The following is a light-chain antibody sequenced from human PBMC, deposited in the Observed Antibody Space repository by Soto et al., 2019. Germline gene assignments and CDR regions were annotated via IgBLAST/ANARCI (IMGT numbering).Light chain of an antibody. CDR1: QSVSSSY. CDR3: QQYGSSSWT. Sequence: EIVLTQSPGTLSLSPGERATLSCRASQSVSSSYLAWYQQKFGQAPRLLIYGASSRATGIPDRFSGSGSGTGFTFTISRLEPEDFGVYYCQQYGSSSWTFGQGTKVDIK. CDR2: GAS. V-gene: IGKV3-20*01. J-gene: IGKJ1*01.